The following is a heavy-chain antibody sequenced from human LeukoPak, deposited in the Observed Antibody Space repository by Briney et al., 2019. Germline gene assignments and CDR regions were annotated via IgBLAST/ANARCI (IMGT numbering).Heavy chain of an antibody. J-gene: IGHJ4*02. Sequence: SETLSLTCTVSGDSTSSYYWSWIRQPPGKGLEWIGYIYTSGSTNYNPSLKSRVTISVDTSKNQFSLKLSSVTAADTAMYYCARQFSGSSWYSFGYWGQGTLVTVSS. CDR3: ARQFSGSSWYSFGY. CDR1: GDSTSSYY. CDR2: IYTSGST. D-gene: IGHD6-13*01. V-gene: IGHV4-4*09.